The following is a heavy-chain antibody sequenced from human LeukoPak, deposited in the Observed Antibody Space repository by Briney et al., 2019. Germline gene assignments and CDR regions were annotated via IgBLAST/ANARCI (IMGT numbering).Heavy chain of an antibody. CDR2: INQDGSVK. Sequence: ETLSLTCTVSGGSISSYYWSWIRQPPGKGLEWVANINQDGSVKYYVDSVKGRFTISRDSAKNSLYLQMNSLRAEDTAVYYCTRDSQDSYVYYMVVWGKGTTVTVSS. CDR1: GGSISSYY. D-gene: IGHD3-10*02. J-gene: IGHJ6*03. CDR3: TRDSQDSYVYYMVV. V-gene: IGHV3-7*01.